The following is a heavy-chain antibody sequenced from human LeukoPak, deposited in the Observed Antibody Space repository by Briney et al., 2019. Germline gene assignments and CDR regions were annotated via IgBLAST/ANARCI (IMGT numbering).Heavy chain of an antibody. V-gene: IGHV4-38-2*01. CDR3: ARVYSSGWYHWFDP. CDR2: FYHSGNT. Sequence: PGGSLRLSCAASGFTFSTYYMNWVRQPPGKGLEWIGTFYHSGNTFYTSSLESRLTISGDSSKNQFSLKLRSVTAADTAIYYCARVYSSGWYHWFDPWGQGTLVTVSS. D-gene: IGHD6-19*01. J-gene: IGHJ5*02. CDR1: GFTFSTYY.